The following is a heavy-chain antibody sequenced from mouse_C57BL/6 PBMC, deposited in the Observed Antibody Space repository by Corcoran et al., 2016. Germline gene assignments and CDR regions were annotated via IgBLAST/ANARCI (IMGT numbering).Heavy chain of an antibody. J-gene: IGHJ4*01. Sequence: DVQLQESGPGLVKPSQSLSLTCSVTGYSITSGYYWNWIRHFPGNKLEWMGYISYDGSNNYNPSLKNRISITRDTSKNQFFLKLNSVTTEDTATYYCARAVYGSSPYYYAMDYWGQGTSVTVSS. CDR2: ISYDGSN. CDR1: GYSITSGYY. V-gene: IGHV3-6*01. D-gene: IGHD1-1*01. CDR3: ARAVYGSSPYYYAMDY.